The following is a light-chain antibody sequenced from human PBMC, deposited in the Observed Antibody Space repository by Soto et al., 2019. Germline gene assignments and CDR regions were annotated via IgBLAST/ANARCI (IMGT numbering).Light chain of an antibody. CDR2: DAT. V-gene: IGKV3-11*01. CDR1: QRVSNS. CDR3: QQRNNWPSRT. Sequence: EIVLTQSPATLSLSPGERATLSCRASQRVSNSLAWYQQKPGQAPRLLIYDATNRATGIPARFSGRGSGTDFTLTISSLEPEDSAVYYCQQRNNWPSRTFGGGTKVEI. J-gene: IGKJ4*01.